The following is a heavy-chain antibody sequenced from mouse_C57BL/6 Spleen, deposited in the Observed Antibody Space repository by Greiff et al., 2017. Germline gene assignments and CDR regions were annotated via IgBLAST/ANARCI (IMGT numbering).Heavy chain of an antibody. CDR3: VRQGDAGFDY. Sequence: EVKLQESGGGLVQPKGSLKLSCAASGFSFNTYAMNWVRQAPGKGLEWVARIRSKSNNYATYYADSVKDRFTISRDDSESMLYLQMNNLKTEDTAMYYCVRQGDAGFDYWGQGTTLTVSS. CDR1: GFSFNTYA. J-gene: IGHJ2*01. CDR2: IRSKSNNYAT. V-gene: IGHV10-1*01. D-gene: IGHD3-3*01.